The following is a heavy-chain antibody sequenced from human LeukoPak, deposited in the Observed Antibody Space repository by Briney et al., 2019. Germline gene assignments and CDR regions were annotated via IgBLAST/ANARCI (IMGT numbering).Heavy chain of an antibody. D-gene: IGHD3-3*01. CDR2: ISGSGGST. CDR1: GFTFSRNA. V-gene: IGHV3-23*01. Sequence: GGSLRLSCAASGFTFSRNAMSWVRQAPGKGLEWVSAISGSGGSTYYADSVKGRFTISRDNSKNTLYLQMNSLRAEDTAVYYCAKIGVSFSFDYWGQGALVTVSS. J-gene: IGHJ4*02. CDR3: AKIGVSFSFDY.